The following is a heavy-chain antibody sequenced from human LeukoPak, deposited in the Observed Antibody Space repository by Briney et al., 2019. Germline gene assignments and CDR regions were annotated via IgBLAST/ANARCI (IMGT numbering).Heavy chain of an antibody. CDR1: GFTVSSNY. CDR2: IYSGGST. V-gene: IGHV3-53*04. J-gene: IGHJ4*02. Sequence: GGSLRLSCAASGFTVSSNYMSWVRQAPGKGLEWVSVIYSGGSTYYADSVKGRFTISRHNSKNTLYLQMNSLRAEDTAVYYCARGGEYSSSWVRYYFDYWGQGTLVIVSS. CDR3: ARGGEYSSSWVRYYFDY. D-gene: IGHD6-6*01.